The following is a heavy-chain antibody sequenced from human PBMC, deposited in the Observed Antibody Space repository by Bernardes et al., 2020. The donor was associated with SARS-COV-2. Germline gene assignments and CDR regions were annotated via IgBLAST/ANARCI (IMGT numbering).Heavy chain of an antibody. Sequence: SETLSLTCTVSGDSISSSRYCRGPLRQTPGQRLERIGNVFNSDSTPYTPSLQSRVTISVDVSKNQFSLRLTSVTASDTAVYFCARLDYYLSGTYYNARHYWGQGTLVTVSP. J-gene: IGHJ4*02. D-gene: IGHD3-10*01. V-gene: IGHV4-39*01. CDR3: ARLDYYLSGTYYNARHY. CDR1: GDSISSSRYC. CDR2: VFNSDST.